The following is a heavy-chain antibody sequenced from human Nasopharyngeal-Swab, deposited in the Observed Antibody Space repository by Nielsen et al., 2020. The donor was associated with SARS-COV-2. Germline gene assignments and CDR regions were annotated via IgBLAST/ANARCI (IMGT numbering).Heavy chain of an antibody. CDR2: ISGSGGST. J-gene: IGHJ3*02. CDR3: AKDATRMIVVVITVLAFDI. Sequence: GGSLRLSCAASGFTFSSYAMSWVRQAPGKGLEWVSAISGSGGSTYYADSVKGRFTIPRDNSKNTLYLQMNSLRAEDTAVYYCAKDATRMIVVVITVLAFDIWGQGTMVTVSS. D-gene: IGHD3-22*01. CDR1: GFTFSSYA. V-gene: IGHV3-23*01.